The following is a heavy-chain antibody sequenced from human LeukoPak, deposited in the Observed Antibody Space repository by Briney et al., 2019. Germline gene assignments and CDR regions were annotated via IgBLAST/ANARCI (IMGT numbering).Heavy chain of an antibody. CDR3: AREHQALNAFDI. J-gene: IGHJ3*02. CDR2: IYTSGST. V-gene: IGHV4-38-2*02. Sequence: SETLSLTCAVSGYSISSGYYWGWIRQPPGKGLEWIGRIYTSGSTNYNPSLKSRVTISVDTSKNQFSLKLSSVTAADTAVYYCAREHQALNAFDIWGQGTMVTVSS. CDR1: GYSISSGYY. D-gene: IGHD2-2*01.